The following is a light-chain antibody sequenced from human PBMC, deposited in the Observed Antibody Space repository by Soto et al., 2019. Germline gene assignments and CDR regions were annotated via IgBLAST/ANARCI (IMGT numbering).Light chain of an antibody. Sequence: QSVLTQPPSVSGAPGQRVSISCTGSSSNIGAGYDVHWFQQLPGTAPKLLIYGSSNRPSGVPDRFSGSKSGTSASLAITGLQAEDEADYYCRSYDSSLSVLYVFGTGTKLTVL. CDR1: SSNIGAGYD. J-gene: IGLJ1*01. CDR2: GSS. CDR3: RSYDSSLSVLYV. V-gene: IGLV1-40*01.